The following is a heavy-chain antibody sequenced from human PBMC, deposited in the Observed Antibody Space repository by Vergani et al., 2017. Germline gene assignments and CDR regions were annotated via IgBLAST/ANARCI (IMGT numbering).Heavy chain of an antibody. J-gene: IGHJ5*02. CDR1: GFTFSSYA. CDR2: ISGSGGST. Sequence: EVQLLESGGGLVQPGGSLRLSCAASGFTFSSYAMSWVRQAPGKGLEWVSAISGSGGSTYYADSVKGRFTIARANSKNTLYLQMNSLRAEDTAVYYCAKEVGHIVVVTAIPRWFDPWGQGTLVTVSS. V-gene: IGHV3-23*01. CDR3: AKEVGHIVVVTAIPRWFDP. D-gene: IGHD2-21*02.